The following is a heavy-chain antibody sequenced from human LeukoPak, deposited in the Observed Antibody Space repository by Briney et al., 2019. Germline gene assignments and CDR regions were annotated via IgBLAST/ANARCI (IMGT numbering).Heavy chain of an antibody. CDR1: GFTFGNSW. D-gene: IGHD1-14*01. CDR3: VVVVEPPDSDGFDV. Sequence: AGGSLRLSCAASGFTFGNSWVHWVRQAPGKGVVWVSLINADGSTATYADSVKGRFTISRDNARNTLSLQMNSLTIEDTAVYYCVVVVEPPDSDGFDVWGQGTMITVSS. V-gene: IGHV3-74*01. J-gene: IGHJ3*01. CDR2: INADGSTA.